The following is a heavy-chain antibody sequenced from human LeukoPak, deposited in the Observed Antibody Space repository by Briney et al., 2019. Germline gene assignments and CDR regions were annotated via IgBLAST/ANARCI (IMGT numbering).Heavy chain of an antibody. Sequence: GALRLSCTASGFTFGDYAMSWFRRAPGKGLEWVGFIRSKAYGGTTEYAASVKGRFTISRDDSKSIAYLQMNSLKTEDTAVYYCTRDGVVAATIAFDIWGQGTMVTVSS. CDR3: TRDGVVAATIAFDI. CDR2: IRSKAYGGTT. J-gene: IGHJ3*02. CDR1: GFTFGDYA. D-gene: IGHD2-15*01. V-gene: IGHV3-49*03.